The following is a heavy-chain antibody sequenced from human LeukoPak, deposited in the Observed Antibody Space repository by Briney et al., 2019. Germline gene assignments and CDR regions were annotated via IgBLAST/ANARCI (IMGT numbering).Heavy chain of an antibody. V-gene: IGHV4-59*11. CDR1: GGSISSHY. CDR2: IYYSGST. CDR3: ARGARHLSSIAARSYAFDI. J-gene: IGHJ3*02. D-gene: IGHD6-6*01. Sequence: SETLSLTCTVSGGSISSHYWSWIRQPPGKGLEWIGYIYYSGSTNYNPSLKSRVTISVDTSENQFSLKLSSVTAADTAVYYCARGARHLSSIAARSYAFDIWGQGTMVTVSS.